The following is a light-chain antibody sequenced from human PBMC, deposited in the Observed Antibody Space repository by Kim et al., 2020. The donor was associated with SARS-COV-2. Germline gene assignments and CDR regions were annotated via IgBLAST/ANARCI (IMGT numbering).Light chain of an antibody. CDR3: QKYNSVPWT. V-gene: IGKV1-27*01. CDR2: GAS. Sequence: DIQMTQSPSSLSASVGDRVTITCRASQAISNYLAWYQQKPGQVPKLLIYGASTLQSGVPSRFSGSGSGTYFTVTISGLQPEDVATYYCQKYNSVPWTFGQGTKLVIK. J-gene: IGKJ1*01. CDR1: QAISNY.